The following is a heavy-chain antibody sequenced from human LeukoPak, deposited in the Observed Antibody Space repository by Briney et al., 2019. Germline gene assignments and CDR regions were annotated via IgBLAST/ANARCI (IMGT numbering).Heavy chain of an antibody. D-gene: IGHD3-10*01. Sequence: PGGSLRLSCAASGFTFSDYYMSWIRQAPGKGLEWVSYISSSGSTIYYADSVKGRFTISRDNAKNSLYLQMNSLRAEDTAVYYCARDPIRRDSFLVRGVNDDYFDYWGQGTLVTVSS. CDR2: ISSSGSTI. V-gene: IGHV3-11*01. CDR1: GFTFSDYY. CDR3: ARDPIRRDSFLVRGVNDDYFDY. J-gene: IGHJ4*02.